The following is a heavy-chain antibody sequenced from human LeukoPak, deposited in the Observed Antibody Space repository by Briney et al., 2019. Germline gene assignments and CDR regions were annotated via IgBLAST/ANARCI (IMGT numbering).Heavy chain of an antibody. J-gene: IGHJ5*02. V-gene: IGHV1-46*01. D-gene: IGHD6-13*01. Sequence: ASVKVSCKASAYTFTSYDINWVRQAAGQGLEWMGIINPSGGSTSYAQKFQGRVTMTRDMSTSTVYMELSSLRSEDTAVYYCARVPRIAAAGSNDWFDPWGQGTLVTVSS. CDR1: AYTFTSYD. CDR3: ARVPRIAAAGSNDWFDP. CDR2: INPSGGST.